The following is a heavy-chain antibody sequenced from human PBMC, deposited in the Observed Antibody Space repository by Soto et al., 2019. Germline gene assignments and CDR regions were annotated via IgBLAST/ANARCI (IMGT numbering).Heavy chain of an antibody. D-gene: IGHD2-2*01. CDR1: GYSFTSYW. J-gene: IGHJ6*02. CDR2: IYPGDSDT. CDR3: ARFAHIGGGQYKYCSSTSCPSGMDV. V-gene: IGHV5-51*01. Sequence: GESLKISCAASGYSFTSYWIGWVRQMPGKGLEWMGIIYPGDSDTRYSPSFQGQVTISADKSISTAYLQWSSLKASDTAMYYCARFAHIGGGQYKYCSSTSCPSGMDVWGQGTTVTVSS.